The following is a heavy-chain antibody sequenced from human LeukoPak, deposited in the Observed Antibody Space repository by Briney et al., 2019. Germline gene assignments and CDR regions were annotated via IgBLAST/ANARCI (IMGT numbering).Heavy chain of an antibody. J-gene: IGHJ4*02. Sequence: SETLSLTCTVSGASVSSNNYYWSWIRQPPGEGLEWIGYVSYTGIPTYNPSLKSRVTISLDTSKSQFSLQLSSVTAADTAVYYCARDLGSSWFEPLDYWGQGILVIVSS. CDR2: VSYTGIP. CDR1: GASVSSNNYY. CDR3: ARDLGSSWFEPLDY. V-gene: IGHV4-61*01. D-gene: IGHD6-13*01.